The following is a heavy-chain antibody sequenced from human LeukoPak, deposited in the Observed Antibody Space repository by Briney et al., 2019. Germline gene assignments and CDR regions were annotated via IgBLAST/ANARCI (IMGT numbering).Heavy chain of an antibody. CDR3: ARGSREAGQYYDSSGYSDY. D-gene: IGHD3-22*01. J-gene: IGHJ4*02. CDR1: GGSFSGYY. V-gene: IGHV4-34*01. Sequence: PSETLSLTCAVYGGSFSGYYWSWIRQPPGKGLEWIGEINHSGSTNYNPSLKSRATISVDTSKDQFSLKLSSVTAADTAVYYCARGSREAGQYYDSSGYSDYWGQGTLVTVSS. CDR2: INHSGST.